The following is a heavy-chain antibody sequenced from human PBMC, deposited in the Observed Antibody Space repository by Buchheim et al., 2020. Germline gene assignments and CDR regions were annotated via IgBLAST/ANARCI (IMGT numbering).Heavy chain of an antibody. CDR1: GGSISPYY. CDR3: ARGAGEEFDY. CDR2: IYYTGST. D-gene: IGHD3-16*01. Sequence: QVQLQELGPGLVKPSETLSLTCTVSGGSISPYYWNWIRQPPGKGLEWIGCIYYTGSTRYNPSLKSRVTISVDTSKNQVSLNLSSVTAADTAVYYCARGAGEEFDYWGQGT. V-gene: IGHV4-59*01. J-gene: IGHJ4*02.